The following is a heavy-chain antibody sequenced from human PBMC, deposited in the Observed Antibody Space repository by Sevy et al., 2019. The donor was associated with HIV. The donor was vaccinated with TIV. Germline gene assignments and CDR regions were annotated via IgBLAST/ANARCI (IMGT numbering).Heavy chain of an antibody. J-gene: IGHJ4*02. Sequence: GGSLRLSCAASGFTFSSYGMHWVRQAPGKGLEWVAVISYDGSNKYYADSVKGRFTISRDNSKNTLYQQMTSLRAEDTAVYYCAKDHGLEYSSSSLASDFDYWGQGTLVTVSS. CDR1: GFTFSSYG. CDR2: ISYDGSNK. CDR3: AKDHGLEYSSSSLASDFDY. D-gene: IGHD6-6*01. V-gene: IGHV3-30*18.